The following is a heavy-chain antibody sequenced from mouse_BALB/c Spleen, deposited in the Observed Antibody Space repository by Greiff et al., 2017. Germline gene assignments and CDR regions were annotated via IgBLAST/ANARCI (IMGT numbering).Heavy chain of an antibody. CDR3: TRSLYRFLFAY. CDR2: INPSNGGT. Sequence: QVHVKQSGAELVKPGASVKLSCKASGYTFTSYYMYWVKQRPGQGLEWIGEINPSNGGTNFNEKFKSKATLTVDKSSSTAYMQLSSLTSEDSAVYYCTRSLYRFLFAYWGQGTLVTVSA. CDR1: GYTFTSYY. J-gene: IGHJ3*01. V-gene: IGHV1S81*02. D-gene: IGHD2-1*01.